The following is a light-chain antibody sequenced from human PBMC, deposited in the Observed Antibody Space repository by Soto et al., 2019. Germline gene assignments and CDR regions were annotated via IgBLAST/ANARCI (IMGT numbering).Light chain of an antibody. Sequence: DIQMTQSPSTLSASVGDRVTITCRASRSISDWLAWYQQKPGKAPKLLIYAASSLQSGVPSKFSGSGSATDFTLTISSLQPEDFATYYCQQGYSMPLTFGARTMVDVK. V-gene: IGKV1-39*01. CDR3: QQGYSMPLT. CDR1: RSISDW. CDR2: AAS. J-gene: IGKJ4*01.